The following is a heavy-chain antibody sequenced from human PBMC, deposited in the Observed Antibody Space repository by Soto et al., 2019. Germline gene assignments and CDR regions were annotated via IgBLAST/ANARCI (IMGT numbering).Heavy chain of an antibody. CDR1: GFTFSSYA. V-gene: IGHV3-23*01. J-gene: IGHJ3*02. Sequence: GGSLRLSCAASGFTFSSYAMSWVRQAPGKGLEWVSAISGSGGSTYYADSVKGRVTIARDNSKNTLYLQMNSLRAEATAVYYCAKWRIGLDAFDIWGKGTMVTVSS. D-gene: IGHD3-16*01. CDR3: AKWRIGLDAFDI. CDR2: ISGSGGST.